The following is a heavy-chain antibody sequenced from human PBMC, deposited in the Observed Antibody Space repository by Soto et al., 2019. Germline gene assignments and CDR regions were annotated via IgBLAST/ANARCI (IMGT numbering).Heavy chain of an antibody. CDR3: AKGYGSGIFGYYYGMDV. Sequence: GGSLRLSCAASGFTSSNYWMHWVRQAPGKGLVWVSRIKSDGSSTSYADSVKGRFTISRDNAKNTLDLQMHGLRAEDMAVYYCAKGYGSGIFGYYYGMDVWGQGTTVTVSS. J-gene: IGHJ6*02. CDR1: GFTSSNYW. V-gene: IGHV3-74*01. CDR2: IKSDGSST. D-gene: IGHD3-10*01.